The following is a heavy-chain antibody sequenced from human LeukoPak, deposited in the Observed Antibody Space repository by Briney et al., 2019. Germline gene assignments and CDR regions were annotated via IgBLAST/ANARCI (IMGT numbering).Heavy chain of an antibody. Sequence: SETLSLTCAVYGGSFSSYYWSWIRQPAGKGLEWIGRIYTSGSTNYNPSLKSRVTMSVDTSKNQFSLKLSSVTAADTAVYYCARDGSSSWYVGALDYWGQGTLVTVSS. CDR3: ARDGSSSWYVGALDY. D-gene: IGHD6-13*01. V-gene: IGHV4-4*07. J-gene: IGHJ4*02. CDR2: IYTSGST. CDR1: GGSFSSYY.